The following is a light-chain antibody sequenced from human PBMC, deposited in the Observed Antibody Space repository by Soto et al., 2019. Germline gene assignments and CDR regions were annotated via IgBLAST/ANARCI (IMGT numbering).Light chain of an antibody. V-gene: IGKV1-5*01. CDR3: QLYGGMWT. Sequence: DIQMTQSPSTLSASVGDRVTITCRASQSISNRLAWYQQKPGKAPKVLIYDASSLESGVPSRFSGSGSGTEFILTLSSLQPDDFASYCCQLYGGMWTFGQGTKVE. J-gene: IGKJ1*01. CDR1: QSISNR. CDR2: DAS.